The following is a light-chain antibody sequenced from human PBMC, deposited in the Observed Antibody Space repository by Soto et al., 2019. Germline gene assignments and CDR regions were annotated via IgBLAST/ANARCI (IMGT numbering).Light chain of an antibody. V-gene: IGLV2-14*01. Sequence: QSALTQPASVSGSLGQSITICCSGTSSDVGGFNYVSWYQQHPGKAPKLMIYEVSNRPSGVSNRFSGSKSGNTASLTISGLQAEDEADYYCSSYTSSSTYVFGSGTKVTVL. CDR1: SSDVGGFNY. CDR2: EVS. CDR3: SSYTSSSTYV. J-gene: IGLJ1*01.